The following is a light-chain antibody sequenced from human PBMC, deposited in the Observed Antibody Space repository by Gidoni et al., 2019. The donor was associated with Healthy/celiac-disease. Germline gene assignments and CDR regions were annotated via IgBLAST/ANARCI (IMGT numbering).Light chain of an antibody. CDR3: QQSYSTSCT. V-gene: IGKV1-39*01. CDR2: AAS. J-gene: IGKJ1*01. Sequence: DIQLTQSPSSLSASVGDRVTIPCRASQSISSYLNWYQQKPGKAPKLLIYAASSLQRGVPSSFSGSGSGTDFTLTISSLQPEDFATYYCQQSYSTSCTFGQGTKVEIK. CDR1: QSISSY.